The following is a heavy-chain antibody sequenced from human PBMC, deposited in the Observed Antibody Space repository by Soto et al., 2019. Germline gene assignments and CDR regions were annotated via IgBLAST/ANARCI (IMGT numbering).Heavy chain of an antibody. CDR2: MYSTGST. J-gene: IGHJ6*02. Sequence: QVQLQESGPGLVKPSETLSLTCTVSGGTISRYYWSWIRQPPGKGLEWIGYMYSTGSTVYNPSFNSRVTISVDTSKIQFSLKLNSVTAADTAVYYCARDLWGYCGTDCYPLDVWGQWTTVTVSS. CDR1: GGTISRYY. CDR3: ARDLWGYCGTDCYPLDV. V-gene: IGHV4-59*01. D-gene: IGHD2-21*02.